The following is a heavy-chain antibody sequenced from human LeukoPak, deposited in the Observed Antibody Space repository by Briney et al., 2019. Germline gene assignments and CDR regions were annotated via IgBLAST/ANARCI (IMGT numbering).Heavy chain of an antibody. CDR3: ARRCSGASCYDY. D-gene: IGHD2-15*01. CDR1: GGSISSYY. J-gene: IGHJ4*02. CDR2: IYYSGST. V-gene: IGHV4-59*08. Sequence: SETLSLTCTVSGGSISSYYWSWIRQPPGKGLEWIGYIYYSGSTNYNPSLKSRVTISIDTSKKQFSLKLSSVTAADTAVYYCARRCSGASCYDYWGQGTLVTVSS.